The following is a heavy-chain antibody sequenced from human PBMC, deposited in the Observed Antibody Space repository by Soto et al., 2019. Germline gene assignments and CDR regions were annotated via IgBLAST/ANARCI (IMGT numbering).Heavy chain of an antibody. V-gene: IGHV3-21*06. CDR2: ISSGNNYM. D-gene: IGHD2-2*01. CDR1: GFTFSLYN. J-gene: IGHJ5*02. CDR3: ARIDQA. Sequence: PGGSLRLSCTASGFTFSLYNMNWVRQVPGKGLEWVSFISSGNNYMHYADSVKGRFTISRDNAKNSLYLQMNSLRVGDTAIYYCARIDQAWGQGALVTVSS.